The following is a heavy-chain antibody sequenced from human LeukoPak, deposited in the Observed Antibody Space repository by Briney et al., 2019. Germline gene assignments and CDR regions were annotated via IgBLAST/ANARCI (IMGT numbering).Heavy chain of an antibody. CDR3: TPDCSSTSCYQTPYYFDY. V-gene: IGHV3-15*01. J-gene: IGHJ4*02. Sequence: GGSLRLSCAASGFTFSDAWMSWVRQAPGKGLEWVGRIKSKTDGGITDYAAPVKGRFTISRDDSKNTLFLQMNSLKTEDTAVYYCTPDCSSTSCYQTPYYFDYWGQGTLVTVSS. CDR1: GFTFSDAW. D-gene: IGHD2-2*01. CDR2: IKSKTDGGIT.